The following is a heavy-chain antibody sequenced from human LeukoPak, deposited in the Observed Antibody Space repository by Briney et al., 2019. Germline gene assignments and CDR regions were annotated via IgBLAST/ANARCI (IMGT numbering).Heavy chain of an antibody. J-gene: IGHJ4*02. CDR1: GITLSNYG. CDR3: AKRGVVIRVILVGFHKEAYYFDS. CDR2: ISDSGGST. V-gene: IGHV3-23*01. D-gene: IGHD3-22*01. Sequence: GGSLRLSRAVSGITLSNYGMSWVRQAPGKGLEWVAGISDSGGSTNYADSVKGRFTISRDNPKNTLYLQMNSLRAEDTAVYFCAKRGVVIRVILVGFHKEAYYFDSWGQGALVTVYS.